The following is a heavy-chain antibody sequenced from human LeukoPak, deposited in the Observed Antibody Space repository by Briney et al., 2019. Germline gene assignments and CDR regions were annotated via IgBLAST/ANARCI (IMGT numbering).Heavy chain of an antibody. D-gene: IGHD5-12*01. Sequence: GRSLRLSCAASGFTFSSYAMHWVRQAPGKGLEWVAVTSYDGSNKYYADSVKGRFTISRDNSKNTLYLQMNSLRAEDTAVYYCARDARVVATLDYWGQGTLVTVSS. J-gene: IGHJ4*02. CDR2: TSYDGSNK. CDR3: ARDARVVATLDY. V-gene: IGHV3-30*04. CDR1: GFTFSSYA.